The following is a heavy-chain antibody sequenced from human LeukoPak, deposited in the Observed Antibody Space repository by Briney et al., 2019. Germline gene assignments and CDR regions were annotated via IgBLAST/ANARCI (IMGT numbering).Heavy chain of an antibody. CDR2: INPNSGGT. CDR1: GYTLTGYY. Sequence: ASVKVSCKASGYTLTGYYIHWVRQAPGQGLEWMGWINPNSGGTNYGQNFQARVIMTRDTSISTAYMELSSLRSDDTAVYYCARGDGSYLLWGQGTLVTVSS. J-gene: IGHJ4*02. V-gene: IGHV1-2*02. CDR3: ARGDGSYLL. D-gene: IGHD1-26*01.